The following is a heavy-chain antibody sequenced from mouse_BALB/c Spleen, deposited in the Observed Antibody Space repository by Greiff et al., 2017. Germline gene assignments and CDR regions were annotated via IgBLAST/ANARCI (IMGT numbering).Heavy chain of an antibody. CDR1: GYTFTDYA. Sequence: QVQLKQSGAELVRPGVSVKISCKGSGYTFTDYAMHWVKQSHAKSLEWIGVISTYYGDASYNQKFKGKATMTVDKSSSTAYMELARLTSEDSAIYYCARYYGSSYAMDYWGQGTSVTVSS. D-gene: IGHD1-1*01. V-gene: IGHV1S137*01. CDR3: ARYYGSSYAMDY. J-gene: IGHJ4*01. CDR2: ISTYYGDA.